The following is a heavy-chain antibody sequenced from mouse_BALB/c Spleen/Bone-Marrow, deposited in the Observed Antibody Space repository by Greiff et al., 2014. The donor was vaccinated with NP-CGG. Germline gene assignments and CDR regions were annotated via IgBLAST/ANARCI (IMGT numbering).Heavy chain of an antibody. J-gene: IGHJ4*01. CDR2: IDPANGNT. V-gene: IGHV14-3*02. Sequence: VQLQQSGAELVKPGASVKLSCTASGFNIKDTYMHWVKQRPEQGLEWIGRIDPANGNTKYDPKFQGKATITADTSSNTAYLQLSSLTSEDTSVYYCARWEYYAMDYWGQGTSVTVSS. CDR1: GFNIKDTY. CDR3: ARWEYYAMDY. D-gene: IGHD4-1*01.